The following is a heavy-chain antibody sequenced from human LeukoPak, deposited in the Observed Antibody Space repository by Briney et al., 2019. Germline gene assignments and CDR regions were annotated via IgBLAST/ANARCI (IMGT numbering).Heavy chain of an antibody. CDR1: GYSISSGYY. CDR2: IYHSGST. D-gene: IGHD1-26*01. J-gene: IGHJ6*02. V-gene: IGHV4-38-2*02. CDR3: ARGYHYSGSWGV. Sequence: PSETLSLTCTVSGYSISSGYYWGWIRQPPGKGLEWIGSIYHSGSTYYNPSLKSRVTISVDTSKNQFSLKLSSVTAADTAVYYCARGYHYSGSWGVWGQGTTVTVSS.